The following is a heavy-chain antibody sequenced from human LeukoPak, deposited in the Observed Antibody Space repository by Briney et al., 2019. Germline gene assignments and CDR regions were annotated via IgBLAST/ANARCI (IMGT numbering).Heavy chain of an antibody. V-gene: IGHV3-23*01. Sequence: TGGSLRLSCSASGFTFSSFALSWVRQAPGKGLEWVSGIIANGGSAYYADSVKGRFTISRDNSKNTLYLQMNSLRAEDTAVYYCARDLEVRGGAAAGRPYYYYYAMDVWGQGTTVTVSS. CDR1: GFTFSSFA. CDR3: ARDLEVRGGAAAGRPYYYYYAMDV. D-gene: IGHD6-13*01. J-gene: IGHJ6*02. CDR2: IIANGGSA.